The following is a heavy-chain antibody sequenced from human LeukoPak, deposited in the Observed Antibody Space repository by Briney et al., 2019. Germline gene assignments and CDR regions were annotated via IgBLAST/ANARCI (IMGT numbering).Heavy chain of an antibody. D-gene: IGHD4-17*01. CDR3: VIQGYGDYNYLFDY. CDR1: GFTFSDYT. V-gene: IGHV3-64D*08. J-gene: IGHJ4*02. CDR2: VSGDGHRR. Sequence: PGGSLRVSCPASGFTFSDYTMHWVRQAPGEGLEYVSAVSGDGHRRYYADSVKGRFTVSRDNSKNTLYLQMSSLRPEDTAVYYCVIQGYGDYNYLFDYWGQGTLVTVFS.